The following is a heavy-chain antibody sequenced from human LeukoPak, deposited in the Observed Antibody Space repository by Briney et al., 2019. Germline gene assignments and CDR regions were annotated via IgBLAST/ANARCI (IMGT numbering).Heavy chain of an antibody. CDR3: ARFGYYGSGSYYLDY. CDR2: ISSSSSSI. J-gene: IGHJ4*02. Sequence: GGSLRLSCAASGFTFSSYSMTWVRQAPGKGLEWVSSISSSSSSIYYADSVKGRFSISRDNAKNSLYLQMNRLRAEDTAVYYCARFGYYGSGSYYLDYWGQGTLVTVSS. D-gene: IGHD3-10*01. V-gene: IGHV3-21*01. CDR1: GFTFSSYS.